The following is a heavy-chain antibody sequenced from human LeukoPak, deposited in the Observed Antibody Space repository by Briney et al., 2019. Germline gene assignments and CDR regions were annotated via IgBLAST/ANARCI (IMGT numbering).Heavy chain of an antibody. D-gene: IGHD6-6*01. V-gene: IGHV3-48*04. Sequence: GGSLRLSCAASGFTFSSNTMNWVRQAPGKGLEWMSYISPSGSSANYADSMKGRFTISRDNAKNSLYLEVNSLTAEDTAVYYCAAAAPGHYYFDYWGQGTLVSVSS. CDR2: ISPSGSSA. CDR3: AAAAPGHYYFDY. J-gene: IGHJ4*02. CDR1: GFTFSSNT.